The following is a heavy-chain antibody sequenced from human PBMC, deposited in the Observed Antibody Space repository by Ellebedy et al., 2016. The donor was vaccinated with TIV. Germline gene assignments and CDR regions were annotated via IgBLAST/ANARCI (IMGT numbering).Heavy chain of an antibody. CDR1: GGSITTTVYY. J-gene: IGHJ6*02. CDR3: ARHLLRVAAAEDYYGMDV. CDR2: IHYTGST. V-gene: IGHV4-39*01. D-gene: IGHD6-13*01. Sequence: MPSETLSLTCTVSGGSITTTVYYWGWIRLTPGKGLEWIGSIHYTGSTYYNPSLKSRVTISVDTSRKQFSVRLSSVTAADTAVFYCARHLLRVAAAEDYYGMDVWGQGTTVTVSS.